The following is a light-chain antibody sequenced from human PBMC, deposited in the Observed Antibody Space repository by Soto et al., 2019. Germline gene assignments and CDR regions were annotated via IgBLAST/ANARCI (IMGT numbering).Light chain of an antibody. CDR2: GAS. V-gene: IGKV3-20*01. J-gene: IGKJ3*01. CDR3: QQYGSSPVT. CDR1: QSVSSSY. Sequence: EIVLTQSPGTLSLSPGERATLSCRASQSVSSSYLAWYQQKPGQAPRLLIYGASSRATGIPDRFSGSGSGTDFTLTIRRPEPEDFAVYYCQQYGSSPVTFGPGTKVDIK.